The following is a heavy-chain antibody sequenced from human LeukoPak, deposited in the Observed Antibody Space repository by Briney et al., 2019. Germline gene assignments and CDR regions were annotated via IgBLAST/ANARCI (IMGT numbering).Heavy chain of an antibody. CDR2: IYTSGGT. CDR1: GGSISSGSYY. Sequence: SQTLSLTCTVSGGSISSGSYYWSWIRQPAGKGLEWIGRIYTSGGTNYNPSLKSRVTISVDTSKNQFSLKLSSVTAADTAVYYCARGRWHDYWGQGTLVTVSP. D-gene: IGHD4-23*01. CDR3: ARGRWHDY. J-gene: IGHJ4*02. V-gene: IGHV4-61*02.